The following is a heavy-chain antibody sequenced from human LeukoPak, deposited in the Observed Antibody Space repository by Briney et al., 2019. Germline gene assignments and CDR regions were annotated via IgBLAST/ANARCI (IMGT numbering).Heavy chain of an antibody. V-gene: IGHV3-30*02. D-gene: IGHD6-13*01. Sequence: GGSLRLSCAASGFTFSSYGMHWVRQAPGKGLEWVAFIRYDGSNKYYADSVKGRFTISRDNSKNTLYLQMNSLRAEDTAVYYCAKRRIAAAEGFDPWGQGTLVTVSS. CDR3: AKRRIAAAEGFDP. J-gene: IGHJ5*02. CDR1: GFTFSSYG. CDR2: IRYDGSNK.